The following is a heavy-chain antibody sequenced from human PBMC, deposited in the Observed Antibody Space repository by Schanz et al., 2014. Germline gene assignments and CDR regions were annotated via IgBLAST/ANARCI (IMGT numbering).Heavy chain of an antibody. J-gene: IGHJ3*01. CDR3: TKGLLPVRALADVFDV. CDR1: GFPFNEYG. V-gene: IGHV3-9*01. CDR2: ISWNSGSI. D-gene: IGHD2-21*01. Sequence: VQLVESGGGVVQPGRSLRLSCAASGFPFNEYGMLWVRQAPGKGLEWVSSISWNSGSIDYADSVKGRFTISRDNAKNSLYLQMSSLRAEDTALYYCTKGLLPVRALADVFDVWGQGTMGTVSP.